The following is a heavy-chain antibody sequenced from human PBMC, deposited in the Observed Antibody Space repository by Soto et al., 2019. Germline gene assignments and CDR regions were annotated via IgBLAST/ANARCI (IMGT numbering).Heavy chain of an antibody. CDR2: IYPGDSDT. D-gene: IGHD2-15*01. V-gene: IGHV5-51*01. J-gene: IGHJ6*02. Sequence: PGESLKISCKGSGYSFTSYWIGWVRQMPGKGLEWMGIIYPGDSDTRYSPSFQGQVTISADKSISTAYPQWSSLKASDTAMYYCARQEGSSVVVAAPFYYYYGMDVWGQGTTVTVSS. CDR1: GYSFTSYW. CDR3: ARQEGSSVVVAAPFYYYYGMDV.